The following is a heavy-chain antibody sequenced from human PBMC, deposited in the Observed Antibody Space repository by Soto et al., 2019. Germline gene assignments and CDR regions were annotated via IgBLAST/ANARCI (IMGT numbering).Heavy chain of an antibody. CDR2: MSPGNSYI. J-gene: IGHJ4*02. D-gene: IGHD2-21*01. V-gene: IGHV5-51*01. Sequence: ESVKMSFRGVGYTFNTYWIGWVRQMPGKGLEWMGVMSPGNSYIRYSPAFQGQVSISADTSISTAYLQWSSLKTSDSGMYYCARQGRTSASSDFWGQGTLVTVSS. CDR3: ARQGRTSASSDF. CDR1: GYTFNTYW.